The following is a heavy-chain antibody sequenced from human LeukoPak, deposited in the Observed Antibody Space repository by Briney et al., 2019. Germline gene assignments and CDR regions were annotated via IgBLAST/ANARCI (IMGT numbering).Heavy chain of an antibody. V-gene: IGHV7-4-1*02. CDR1: GYTFTNYA. D-gene: IGHD6-13*01. J-gene: IGHJ4*02. CDR3: AREGDSSFGYFDY. CDR2: INTNTGNP. Sequence: ASVKVSCKASGYTFTNYAMNWVRQAPGQGLEWMRWINTNTGNPTYAQGFTGRFVFSLDTSVSTAYLQISSLKADDNAVYYCAREGDSSFGYFDYWGQGTLVTVSS.